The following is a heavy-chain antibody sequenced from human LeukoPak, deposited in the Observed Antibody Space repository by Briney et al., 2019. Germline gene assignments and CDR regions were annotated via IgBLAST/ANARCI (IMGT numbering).Heavy chain of an antibody. CDR3: TTDPFYYYDSSGYSY. J-gene: IGHJ4*02. V-gene: IGHV3-15*07. D-gene: IGHD3-22*01. CDR1: GFTFSSYS. CDR2: IKSKTDGGTT. Sequence: GGSLRLSCAASGFTFSSYSMNWVRQAPGKGLEWVGRIKSKTDGGTTDYAAPVKGRFTISRDDSKNTLYLQMNSLKTEDTAVYYCTTDPFYYYDSSGYSYWGQGTLVTVSS.